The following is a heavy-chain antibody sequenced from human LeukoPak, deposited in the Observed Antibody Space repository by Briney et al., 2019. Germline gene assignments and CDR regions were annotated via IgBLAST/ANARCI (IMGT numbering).Heavy chain of an antibody. CDR2: ISYDGSNK. CDR1: GFTFSSYA. Sequence: PGGSLRLSCAASGFTFSSYAMHGVRQAPGKGLEGVAVISYDGSNKYYADSVKGRFTISRDNSKNTLYLQMNSLRAEDTAVYYCAREGPRFGELLKPLDYWGQGTLVTVSS. V-gene: IGHV3-30*04. CDR3: AREGPRFGELLKPLDY. D-gene: IGHD3-10*01. J-gene: IGHJ4*02.